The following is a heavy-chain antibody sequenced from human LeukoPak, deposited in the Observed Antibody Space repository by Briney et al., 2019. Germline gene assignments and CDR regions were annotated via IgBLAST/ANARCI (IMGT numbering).Heavy chain of an antibody. D-gene: IGHD3-16*02. V-gene: IGHV5-51*01. CDR1: GYSFTTYW. CDR2: IYPGDSDT. CDR3: ARMLGLGEVSPYFDY. Sequence: GESLKISCKGSGYSFTTYWIGWVRQMPGKGLEWMGIIYPGDSDTRYSPSFQGQVTISAGKSISTAYLQWSSLKASDTAMYYCARMLGLGEVSPYFDYWGQGSLVTVSS. J-gene: IGHJ4*02.